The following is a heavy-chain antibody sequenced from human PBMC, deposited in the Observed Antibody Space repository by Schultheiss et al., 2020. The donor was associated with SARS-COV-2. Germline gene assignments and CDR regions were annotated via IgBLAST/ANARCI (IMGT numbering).Heavy chain of an antibody. CDR3: ARGEGVPHLFDY. CDR1: GYTFTSYG. J-gene: IGHJ4*02. D-gene: IGHD3-10*01. V-gene: IGHV1-18*04. Sequence: ASVKVSCKASGYTFTSYGISWVRQAPGQGLEWMGWISAYNGNTNYAQKLQGRVTMTRNTSISTAYMELSSLRSEDTAVYYCARGEGVPHLFDYWGQGTLVTVSS. CDR2: ISAYNGNT.